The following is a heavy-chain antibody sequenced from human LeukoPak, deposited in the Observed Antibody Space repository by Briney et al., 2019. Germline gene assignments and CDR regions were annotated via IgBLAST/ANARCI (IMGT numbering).Heavy chain of an antibody. CDR1: GFSFGSEA. J-gene: IGHJ4*02. V-gene: IGHV3-23*01. D-gene: IGHD6-13*01. CDR2: ISPAGGTT. Sequence: GGPLRLSCTVSGFSFGSEAMSWVRQAPGRGLEWVSSISPAGGTTYYADSVKGRFTISRDNSKNTLYVQMSSLRVEDTAVYYCAKSRSGSSNWALRIIDNWGQGTLVSVSS. CDR3: AKSRSGSSNWALRIIDN.